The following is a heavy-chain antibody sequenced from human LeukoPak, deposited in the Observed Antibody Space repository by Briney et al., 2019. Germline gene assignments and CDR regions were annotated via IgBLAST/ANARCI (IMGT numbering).Heavy chain of an antibody. CDR3: AKDARITMIVVVITTLHDY. D-gene: IGHD3-22*01. J-gene: IGHJ4*02. Sequence: GGSLRPSYAAAGFTFSSYAMSCVRQHPGKWLEWVSAISGSGGSTYYAATVKGRFTISRDNSKNTLYLQMNSLRAEDTAVYYCAKDARITMIVVVITTLHDYWGRGTLVTVSS. V-gene: IGHV3-23*01. CDR1: GFTFSSYA. CDR2: ISGSGGST.